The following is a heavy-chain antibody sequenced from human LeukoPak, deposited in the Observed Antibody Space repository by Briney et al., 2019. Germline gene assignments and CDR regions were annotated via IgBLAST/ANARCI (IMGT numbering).Heavy chain of an antibody. Sequence: GGSLRLSCAASGFTFSNYWMHWVRQVPGEGLVWVSRINTDGSSFNYADSVKGRINISRDNAKNTLYLHMSSLRAEDTALYYCAKDAFGALYYFDFWGQGTLVTVSS. J-gene: IGHJ4*02. D-gene: IGHD1-26*01. CDR1: GFTFSNYW. V-gene: IGHV3-74*01. CDR3: AKDAFGALYYFDF. CDR2: INTDGSSF.